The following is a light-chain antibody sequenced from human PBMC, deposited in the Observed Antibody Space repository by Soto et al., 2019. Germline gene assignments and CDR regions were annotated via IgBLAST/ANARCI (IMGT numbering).Light chain of an antibody. Sequence: DIQMTQSPSTLSASIGDRVIITCRASQSISKWLAWHQQKPGKAPKLLIYDASSLQTGVPSRFIGSGSGTEFTLTISSLQPDDFATYYCQQYSSYFPWTFGQGTTVEIK. CDR3: QQYSSYFPWT. CDR1: QSISKW. CDR2: DAS. V-gene: IGKV1-5*01. J-gene: IGKJ1*01.